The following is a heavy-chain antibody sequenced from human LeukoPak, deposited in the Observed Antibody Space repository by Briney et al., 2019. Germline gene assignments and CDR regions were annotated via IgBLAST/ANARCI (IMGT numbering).Heavy chain of an antibody. CDR3: ARASPALRRGAFDI. Sequence: PGGSLRLSCSASGFTFSSYEMNWVRQAPGKGLEWVSYISSSGSTIYYADSVKGRFTISRDNAKNSLYLQMNSLRAEDTAVYYCARASPALRRGAFDIWGQGTMVTVSS. D-gene: IGHD4-17*01. CDR2: ISSSGSTI. J-gene: IGHJ3*02. V-gene: IGHV3-48*03. CDR1: GFTFSSYE.